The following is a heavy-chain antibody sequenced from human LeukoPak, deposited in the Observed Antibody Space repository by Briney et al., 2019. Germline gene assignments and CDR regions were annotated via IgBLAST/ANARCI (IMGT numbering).Heavy chain of an antibody. CDR2: IYPGDSDT. V-gene: IGHV5-51*01. CDR1: GYSFTSYW. CDR3: ARLSSWYPPLTPPFDY. J-gene: IGHJ4*02. D-gene: IGHD6-13*01. Sequence: GESLKISCKGSGYSFTSYWIGWVRQMPGKGLEWMGIIYPGDSDTRYSPSFQGQVTISADKSISTAYLQWSSLKASDTAMYYCARLSSWYPPLTPPFDYWGQGTLVTVSS.